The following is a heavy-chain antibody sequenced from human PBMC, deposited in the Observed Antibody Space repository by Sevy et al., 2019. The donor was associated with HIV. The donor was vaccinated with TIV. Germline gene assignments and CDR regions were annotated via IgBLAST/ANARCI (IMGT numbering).Heavy chain of an antibody. D-gene: IGHD3-9*01. CDR1: GFTFSGSA. CDR2: IRSKANSYAT. Sequence: GGSLRLSCAASGFTFSGSAMHWVRQASGKGLEWVGRIRSKANSYATAYAASVKGRFTISRDDSKNTAYLQMNSLKTEDTAVYYCTRHYDILTGYYKNRFDPWGQGTLVTVSS. J-gene: IGHJ5*02. V-gene: IGHV3-73*01. CDR3: TRHYDILTGYYKNRFDP.